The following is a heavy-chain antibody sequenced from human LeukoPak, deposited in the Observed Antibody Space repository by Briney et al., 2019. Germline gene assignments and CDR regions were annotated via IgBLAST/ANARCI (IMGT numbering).Heavy chain of an antibody. D-gene: IGHD3-10*01. Sequence: SETLSLTCTVSGDSITTYYWSWIRQPPGKGLEYIGYIYYSGITNYNPSLKSRVTMSLDTSKNQFSLTLTSVTAADTAVYYCAKVRLGENFDYWGQGTLVTVSS. V-gene: IGHV4-59*08. CDR3: AKVRLGENFDY. CDR2: IYYSGIT. CDR1: GDSITTYY. J-gene: IGHJ4*02.